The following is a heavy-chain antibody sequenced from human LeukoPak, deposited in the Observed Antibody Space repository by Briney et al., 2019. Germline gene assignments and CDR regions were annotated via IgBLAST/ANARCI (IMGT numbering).Heavy chain of an antibody. CDR3: ASSSATTMASH. Sequence: GGSLRLSCVASGLTFSSYWMHWVRQAPGKGLVWVSRINSDGSSTSYADSVKGRFTISRDNAKKTLYLQMNTLRAEDTAVYYCASSSATTMASHWGQGTLVTVSS. D-gene: IGHD5-18*01. V-gene: IGHV3-74*01. CDR1: GLTFSSYW. CDR2: INSDGSST. J-gene: IGHJ4*02.